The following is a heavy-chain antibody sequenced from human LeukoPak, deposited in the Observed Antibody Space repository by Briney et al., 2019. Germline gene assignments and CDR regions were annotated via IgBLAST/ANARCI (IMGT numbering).Heavy chain of an antibody. J-gene: IGHJ4*02. CDR2: INPNSGGT. V-gene: IGHV1-2*04. D-gene: IGHD6-13*01. CDR3: ARAPVSSSWLYYFDY. Sequence: ASVKVSCKASGYTFTGYYMHWVRQAPGQGLEWMGWINPNSGGTNYAQKFQGWVTMTRDTSISTAYMELSRLRSDDTAVYYCARAPVSSSWLYYFDYWGQGTLVTVSS. CDR1: GYTFTGYY.